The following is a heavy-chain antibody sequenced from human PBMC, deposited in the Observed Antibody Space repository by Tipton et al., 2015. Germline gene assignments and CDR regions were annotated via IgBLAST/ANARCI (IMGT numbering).Heavy chain of an antibody. CDR1: GVSISSRRYY. CDR2: IYSSGST. D-gene: IGHD3-22*01. J-gene: IGHJ4*02. V-gene: IGHV4-39*01. CDR3: ASSNYYDTCWY. Sequence: LRLSCSVSGVSISSRRYYWGWIRQPPGKGLEWIGTIYSSGSTFYNPSPKSRLTISLDTSKNQFNLNLSSVTAADRAVYYCASSNYYDTCWYWGQGTLVTVSS.